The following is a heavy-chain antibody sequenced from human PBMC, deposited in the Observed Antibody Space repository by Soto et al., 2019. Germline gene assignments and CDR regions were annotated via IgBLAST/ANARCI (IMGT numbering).Heavy chain of an antibody. Sequence: GGSLRLSCAASGFTFSSYSMNWVRQAPGKGLEWVSYISSSSSTIYYADSVKGRFTISRDNAKNSLYLQMNSLRDEDTAVYYWARDNYYYDSSGYKAHDYWGQGTLVTVSS. D-gene: IGHD3-22*01. J-gene: IGHJ4*02. CDR1: GFTFSSYS. V-gene: IGHV3-48*02. CDR3: ARDNYYYDSSGYKAHDY. CDR2: ISSSSSTI.